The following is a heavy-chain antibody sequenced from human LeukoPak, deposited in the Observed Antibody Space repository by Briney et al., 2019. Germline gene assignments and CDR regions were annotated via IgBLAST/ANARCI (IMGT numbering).Heavy chain of an antibody. V-gene: IGHV4-39*07. D-gene: IGHD1-26*01. CDR1: GGSISSSSYY. CDR2: IYYSGST. Sequence: SETLSLTCTVSGGSISSSSYYRGWIRQPPGKGLEWIGYIYYSGSTYYNPSLKSRVTISVDTSKNQFSLKLSSVTAADTAVYYYARVHLQWELPGGSGGDFDYWGQGTLVTVSS. J-gene: IGHJ4*02. CDR3: ARVHLQWELPGGSGGDFDY.